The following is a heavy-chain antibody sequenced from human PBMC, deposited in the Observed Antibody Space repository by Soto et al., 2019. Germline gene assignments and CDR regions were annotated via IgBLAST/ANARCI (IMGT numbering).Heavy chain of an antibody. J-gene: IGHJ4*02. Sequence: GSPRPLRSTPGFPLSRLAIGWVPPAPGEGLEWVSAISGSGGSTYYADSVKGRFTISRDNSKNTLYLQMNSLRAEDTAVYYCAKGRIVVVPAAIGDFDYWGQGTLVTVSS. D-gene: IGHD2-2*01. CDR3: AKGRIVVVPAAIGDFDY. V-gene: IGHV3-23*01. CDR2: ISGSGGST. CDR1: GFPLSRLA.